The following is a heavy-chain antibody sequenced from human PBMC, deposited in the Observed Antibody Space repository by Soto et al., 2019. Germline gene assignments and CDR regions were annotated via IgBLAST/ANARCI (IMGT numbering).Heavy chain of an antibody. CDR1: EYTFTSYD. Sequence: QVQLVQSGAEVKKPGASVKVSCKGSEYTFTSYDIRWVRQASGQGLEWMGWMNPDSGNAGYAQKFQGRVTMTRSTSMSTAYMELSSLTSDDTAVYFCARGAFPREDCTSTTCYLFDYWCQGTLVTVSS. D-gene: IGHD2-2*01. J-gene: IGHJ4*02. V-gene: IGHV1-8*01. CDR3: ARGAFPREDCTSTTCYLFDY. CDR2: MNPDSGNA.